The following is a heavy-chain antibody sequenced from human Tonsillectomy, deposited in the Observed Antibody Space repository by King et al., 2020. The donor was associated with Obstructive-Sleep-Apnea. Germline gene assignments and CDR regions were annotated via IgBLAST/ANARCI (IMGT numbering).Heavy chain of an antibody. CDR2: IESKTDGGTT. J-gene: IGHJ4*02. D-gene: IGHD3-22*01. V-gene: IGHV3-15*04. CDR3: ASGPSSYYYDSSGYWPLVH. Sequence: QLVQSGGGLVKPGGSLRLSCAASGFTFSNAWMSWVRQAPGKGLEWVGRIESKTDGGTTDYAAPVKGRFTISRDDSKNTLYLQMNSLKTEDTAVYYCASGPSSYYYDSSGYWPLVHWGQGTLAT. CDR1: GFTFSNAW.